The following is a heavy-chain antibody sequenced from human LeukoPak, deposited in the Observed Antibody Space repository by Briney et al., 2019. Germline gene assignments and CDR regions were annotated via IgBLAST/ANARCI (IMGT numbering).Heavy chain of an antibody. D-gene: IGHD6-19*01. V-gene: IGHV3-23*01. CDR2: ISGSGSST. J-gene: IGHJ4*02. Sequence: GGSLRLSCAASGFTFSSYAMSWVRQVPGKGLEWVSPISGSGSSTYYADSVKGRFTISRDNSKNTLYLQMNSLRAEDTAVYYCAKGVAVASPYYFDYWGQGTLVTVSS. CDR1: GFTFSSYA. CDR3: AKGVAVASPYYFDY.